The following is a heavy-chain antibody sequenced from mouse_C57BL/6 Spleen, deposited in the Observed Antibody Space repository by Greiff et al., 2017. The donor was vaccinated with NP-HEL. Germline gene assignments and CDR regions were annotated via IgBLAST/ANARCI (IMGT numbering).Heavy chain of an antibody. V-gene: IGHV1-72*01. CDR1: GYTFTSYW. J-gene: IGHJ4*01. D-gene: IGHD1-1*02. Sequence: QVQLQQPGAELVKPGASVKLSCKASGYTFTSYWMPWVKQRPGRGLEWIGRIDPYSGGTKYNEQFKSKATLTVDTPSSTAYMQLSSLTSEDSAVYYCARSGLWYHAMDYWGQGTSVTVSS. CDR3: ARSGLWYHAMDY. CDR2: IDPYSGGT.